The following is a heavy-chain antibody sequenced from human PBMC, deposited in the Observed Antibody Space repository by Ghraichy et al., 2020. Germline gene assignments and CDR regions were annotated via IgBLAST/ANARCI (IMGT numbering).Heavy chain of an antibody. CDR3: AKVIPGYNGMDV. J-gene: IGHJ6*02. V-gene: IGHV3-43*01. CDR1: GFKFDHYT. D-gene: IGHD7-27*01. Sequence: LSLTCAASGFKFDHYTMHWVRQGPGKGLEWVSLISWDGGDTYYADSVKGRFTISRDNSKNSLYLQMNSLITEDTALYYCAKVIPGYNGMDVWGQGTTVTVSS. CDR2: ISWDGGDT.